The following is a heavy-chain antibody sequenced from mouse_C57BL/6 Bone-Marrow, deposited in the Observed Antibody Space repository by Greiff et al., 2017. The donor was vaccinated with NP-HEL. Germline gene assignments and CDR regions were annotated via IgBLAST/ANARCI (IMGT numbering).Heavy chain of an antibody. Sequence: EVKLMESGPELVKPGASVKIPCKASGYTFTDYNMDWVKQSHGKSLEWIGDINPNNGGTIYNQKFKGKATLTVDKSSSTAYMELRSLTSEDTAVYYCAKATVVDYAMDYWGQGTSVTVSS. CDR2: INPNNGGT. CDR3: AKATVVDYAMDY. J-gene: IGHJ4*01. D-gene: IGHD1-1*01. CDR1: GYTFTDYN. V-gene: IGHV1-18*01.